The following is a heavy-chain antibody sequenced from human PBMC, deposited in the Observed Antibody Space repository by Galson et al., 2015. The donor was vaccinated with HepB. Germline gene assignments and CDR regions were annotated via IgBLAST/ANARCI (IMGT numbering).Heavy chain of an antibody. D-gene: IGHD3-10*01. CDR1: RFTFGDYL. CDR2: IRSKAYRSTT. J-gene: IGHJ1*01. V-gene: IGHV3-49*03. CDR3: TRERDIYFGESFPSH. Sequence: SLRLSCAASRFTFGDYLMSWFRLAPGKGLEWVGLIRSKAYRSTTAYAASVRGRFVVSRDDSKSVAFLQMNSLKPEDTAVYYCTRERDIYFGESFPSHWGQGTLVTVSS.